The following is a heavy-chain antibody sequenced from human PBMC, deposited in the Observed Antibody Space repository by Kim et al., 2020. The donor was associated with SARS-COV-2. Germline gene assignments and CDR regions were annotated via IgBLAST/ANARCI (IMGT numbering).Heavy chain of an antibody. D-gene: IGHD1-26*01. J-gene: IGHJ4*02. CDR3: ARAGKEGYYSGNHGGFDY. CDR2: IYYSGST. CDR1: GGSISSYY. V-gene: IGHV4-59*01. Sequence: SETLSLTCTVSGGSISSYYWSWIRQPPGKGLEWIGYIYYSGSTNYNPSLKSRVTISVDTSNNQFSLKLSSVTAADTAVYYCARAGKEGYYSGNHGGFDYWGQGTLVTVSS.